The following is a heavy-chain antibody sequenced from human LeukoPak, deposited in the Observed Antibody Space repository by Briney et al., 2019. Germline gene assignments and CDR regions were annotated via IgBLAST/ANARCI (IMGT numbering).Heavy chain of an antibody. D-gene: IGHD5-18*01. CDR2: MQSTGNS. Sequence: SETLSLTCSVSGDSISTYHWNWIRKPPGKGLEWIGYMQSTGNSNYNPSLKSRVSMSVETSKNRIVLNLSSVTAADTAVYYCTRDKRHSYGRYFDHWGQGLLVTVSS. CDR3: TRDKRHSYGRYFDH. J-gene: IGHJ4*02. V-gene: IGHV4-59*01. CDR1: GDSISTYH.